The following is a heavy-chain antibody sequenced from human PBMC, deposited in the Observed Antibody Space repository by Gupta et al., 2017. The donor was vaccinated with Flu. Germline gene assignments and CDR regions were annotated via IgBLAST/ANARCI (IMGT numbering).Heavy chain of an antibody. J-gene: IGHJ5*02. V-gene: IGHV4-39*01. CDR2: IYYSGSA. CDR3: ARHVSGSSQKFDP. D-gene: IGHD6-6*01. Sequence: SSSRDYWGWIRQPPGKGLEWIGSIYYSGSAYYNPSLKSRVTISVDTSKNQFSLRLSSVTAADTAVYYCARHVSGSSQKFDPWGQGTLVTVSS. CDR1: SSSRDY.